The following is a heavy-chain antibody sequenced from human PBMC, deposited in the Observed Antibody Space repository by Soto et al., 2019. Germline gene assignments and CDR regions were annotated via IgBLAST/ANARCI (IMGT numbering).Heavy chain of an antibody. CDR2: IIPIFGTA. V-gene: IGHV1-69*06. CDR3: ARGLHRGYGSGSYYNYYYGMDV. Sequence: ASVKVSCKASGCTVSSYAISCVRQAPGQVLEWMGGIIPIFGTANYAQKFQGRVTITADKSTSTAYMELSSLRSEDTAVYYCARGLHRGYGSGSYYNYYYGMDVWGQGTTVTVSS. D-gene: IGHD3-10*01. J-gene: IGHJ6*02. CDR1: GCTVSSYA.